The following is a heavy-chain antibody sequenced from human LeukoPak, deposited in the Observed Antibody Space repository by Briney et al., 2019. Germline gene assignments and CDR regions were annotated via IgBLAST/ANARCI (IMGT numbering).Heavy chain of an antibody. D-gene: IGHD1-26*01. CDR2: KFYIGST. CDR1: GGSISSYY. Sequence: SETLSLTCTVSGGSISSYYWSWIRQPPGRGLEWIGYKFYIGSTNYNPSLKSRVTISVDTSKNQFSLPLTSVTAADTAVYYCARQEEWEQAIDFWGQGTLVTVSS. V-gene: IGHV4-59*08. J-gene: IGHJ4*02. CDR3: ARQEEWEQAIDF.